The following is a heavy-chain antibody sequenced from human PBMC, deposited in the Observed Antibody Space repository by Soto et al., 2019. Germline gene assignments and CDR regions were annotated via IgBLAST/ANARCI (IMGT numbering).Heavy chain of an antibody. CDR3: ANFNWYLDL. V-gene: IGHV4-59*01. Sequence: QVQLQESGPGLVKPSETLSLTCTVSGGSISSYYWSWIRQPPGKGLEWIGYIYYTGSTNYTPSLKSRVTISVDTSRNQFSLQLSSVTAADTAVYYCANFNWYLDLWGRGTLVTVSS. CDR1: GGSISSYY. CDR2: IYYTGST. J-gene: IGHJ2*01.